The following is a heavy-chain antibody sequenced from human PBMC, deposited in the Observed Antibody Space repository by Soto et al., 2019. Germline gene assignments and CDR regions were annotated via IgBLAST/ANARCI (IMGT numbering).Heavy chain of an antibody. Sequence: AETLSLTCTASGDSIGNFYWSWVRQAPGKGLEWVGDISYSDTPNYKPSLKSRVTISVDTSKNPLSLKLTTLTAADTAVYYCTIAPMVLADAFFDPWGQGTPVTVSS. CDR3: TIAPMVLADAFFDP. J-gene: IGHJ5*02. V-gene: IGHV4-59*01. D-gene: IGHD2-21*01. CDR1: GDSIGNFY. CDR2: ISYSDTP.